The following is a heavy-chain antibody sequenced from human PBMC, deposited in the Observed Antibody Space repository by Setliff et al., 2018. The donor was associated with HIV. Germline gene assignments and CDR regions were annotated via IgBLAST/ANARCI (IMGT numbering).Heavy chain of an antibody. J-gene: IGHJ3*02. V-gene: IGHV4-61*01. Sequence: SETLSLTCAVSGYSISNVYYWSWIRQSPGKGLEWIGYIYYSGSTKYNPSLKSRLTISVDTSKNQFSLKLRSVTAADTAFYYCARGVTHPPPFGAFDIWGLGTLVTVSS. D-gene: IGHD5-18*01. CDR1: GYSISNVYY. CDR3: ARGVTHPPPFGAFDI. CDR2: IYYSGST.